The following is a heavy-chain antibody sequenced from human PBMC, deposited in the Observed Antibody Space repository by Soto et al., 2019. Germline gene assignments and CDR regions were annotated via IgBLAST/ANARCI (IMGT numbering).Heavy chain of an antibody. D-gene: IGHD6-19*01. J-gene: IGHJ3*02. CDR3: ASGFRAVAGIGAFDI. CDR1: GGTFSSYT. CDR2: IIPILGIA. V-gene: IGHV1-69*02. Sequence: QVQLVQSGAEVKKPGSSVKVSCKASGGTFSSYTISWVRQAPGQGLEWMGRIIPILGIANYAQKFQGRVTITADKSTSTAYMELSSLRSEDTAVYYCASGFRAVAGIGAFDIWGQGTMVTVSS.